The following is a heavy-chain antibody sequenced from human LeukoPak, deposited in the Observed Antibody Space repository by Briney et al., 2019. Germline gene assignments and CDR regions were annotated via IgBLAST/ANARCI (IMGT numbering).Heavy chain of an antibody. CDR1: GFTFSSYG. CDR3: AKSVEHSNYRKLDN. Sequence: GGSLRLSCAASGFTFSSYGMHWVRQAPGKGLEWVAFIRYDGSNKYYADSVKGRFTISRDNSKNTLYLYMNSLRVEDTAVYYCAKSVEHSNYRKLDNWGQGTLVTVSS. J-gene: IGHJ4*02. CDR2: IRYDGSNK. V-gene: IGHV3-30*02. D-gene: IGHD4-11*01.